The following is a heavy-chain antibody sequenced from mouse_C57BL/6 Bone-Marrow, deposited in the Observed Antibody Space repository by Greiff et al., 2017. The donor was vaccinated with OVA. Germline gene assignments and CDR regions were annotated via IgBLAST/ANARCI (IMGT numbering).Heavy chain of an antibody. V-gene: IGHV5-17*01. CDR3: ARGEVWLRRDWYFDV. Sequence: EVMLVESGGGLVKPGGSLKLSCAASGFTFSDYGMHWVRQAPEKGLEWVAYISSGSSTIYYADTVKGRFTISRDNAKNTPFLQMTSLRSEHTAMYYCARGEVWLRRDWYFDVWGTGTTVTVSS. CDR2: ISSGSSTI. CDR1: GFTFSDYG. J-gene: IGHJ1*03. D-gene: IGHD2-2*01.